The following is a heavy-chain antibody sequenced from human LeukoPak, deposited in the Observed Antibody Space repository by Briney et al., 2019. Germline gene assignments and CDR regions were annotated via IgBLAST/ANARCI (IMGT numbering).Heavy chain of an antibody. CDR2: IDWDDDK. V-gene: IGHV2-70*11. D-gene: IGHD3-10*01. Sequence: GAGPALVKPTQTLTLTCTFSGFSLSTSGMCVSWIRQPPGKALEWLARIDWDDDKYYSTSLKTRLTISKDTSKNQVVLTMTNMDPVDTATYYCARIAPRDYYGSGTYLDYWGRGTLVTVSS. J-gene: IGHJ4*02. CDR3: ARIAPRDYYGSGTYLDY. CDR1: GFSLSTSGMC.